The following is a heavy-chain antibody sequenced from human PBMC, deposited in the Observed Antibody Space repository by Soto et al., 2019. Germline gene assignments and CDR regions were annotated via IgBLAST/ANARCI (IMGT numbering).Heavy chain of an antibody. J-gene: IGHJ6*03. D-gene: IGHD3-3*01. V-gene: IGHV4-39*01. CDR3: ARLHYDFWYYYMDV. CDR1: GGSISSSSYY. CDR2: IYYSGST. Sequence: QLQLQESGPGLVKPSETLSLTCTVSGGSISSSSYYWGWIRQPPGKGLEWIGSIYYSGSTYYNPSLKSRVTISVDTSKNQFSLKLSSVTAADTAVYYCARLHYDFWYYYMDVWGKGTTVTVSS.